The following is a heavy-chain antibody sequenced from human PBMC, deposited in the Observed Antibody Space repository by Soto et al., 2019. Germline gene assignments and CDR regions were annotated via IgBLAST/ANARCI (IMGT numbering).Heavy chain of an antibody. D-gene: IGHD5-18*01. V-gene: IGHV1-69*06. CDR2: IIPIFGTA. CDR1: GGTFSSYA. Sequence: ASVKVSCKASGGTFSSYAISWVRQAPGQGLEWMGGIIPIFGTANYAQKFQGRVTITADKSTSTAYMEPSSLRSEDTAVYYCARPTYSYAYYYYYGMDVWGQGTTVTVSS. J-gene: IGHJ6*02. CDR3: ARPTYSYAYYYYYGMDV.